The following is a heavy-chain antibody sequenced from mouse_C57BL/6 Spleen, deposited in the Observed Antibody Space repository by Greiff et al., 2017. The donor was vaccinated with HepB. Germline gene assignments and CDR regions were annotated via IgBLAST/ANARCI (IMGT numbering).Heavy chain of an antibody. CDR1: GYAFSSSW. V-gene: IGHV1-82*01. CDR2: IYPGDGDT. Sequence: QVQLQQSGPELVKPGASVKISCKASGYAFSSSWMNWVKQRPGNGLEWIGRIYPGDGDTNYNGKFKGKATLTADKSSSTAYMQLSSLTSEDSAVYFCASDSSGYDYAMDYWGQGTSVTVSS. D-gene: IGHD3-2*02. J-gene: IGHJ4*01. CDR3: ASDSSGYDYAMDY.